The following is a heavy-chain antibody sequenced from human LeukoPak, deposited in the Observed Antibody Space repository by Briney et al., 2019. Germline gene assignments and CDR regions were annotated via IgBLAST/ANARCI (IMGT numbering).Heavy chain of an antibody. CDR2: IIPIFGTA. V-gene: IGHV1-69*13. CDR3: ARDRGTGVRGLIRPLGDY. CDR1: GGTFSSYA. D-gene: IGHD3-10*01. Sequence: SVKVSCKASGGTFSSYAISWVRQATGQGLEWMGGIIPIFGTAHNAQKFQGRVTITADESISTDYMELSSLRSEDTAVYYCARDRGTGVRGLIRPLGDYWGQGTLDTVS. J-gene: IGHJ4*02.